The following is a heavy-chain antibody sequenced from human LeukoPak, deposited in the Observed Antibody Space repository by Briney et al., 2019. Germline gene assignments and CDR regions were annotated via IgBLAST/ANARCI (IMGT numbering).Heavy chain of an antibody. J-gene: IGHJ1*01. V-gene: IGHV3-33*01. CDR2: MWYDGSNK. CDR3: ARGIDYYGSGSYPLHFQH. D-gene: IGHD3-10*01. Sequence: GGSLRLSCAASRFTFSSYGMHWVRQAPGKGLEWVAVMWYDGSNKYYADSVKGRFTISRDNSKNTLYLQMNSLRAEDTAVYYCARGIDYYGSGSYPLHFQHWGQSTLVTVSS. CDR1: RFTFSSYG.